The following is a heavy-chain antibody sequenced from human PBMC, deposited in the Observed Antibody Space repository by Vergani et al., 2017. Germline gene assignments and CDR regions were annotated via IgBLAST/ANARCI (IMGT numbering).Heavy chain of an antibody. CDR2: ISYDGSNK. Sequence: QVQLVESGGNVVQSGTSLRLSCAASGFTFSSYAMHWVRQAPGKGLEWVAVISYDGSNKYYADSVKGRFTISRDNSKNTLYLQMNSLRAEDTAVYYCARDLAGSDYYYMDVWGKGTTVTVSS. CDR3: ARDLAGSDYYYMDV. J-gene: IGHJ6*03. CDR1: GFTFSSYA. D-gene: IGHD3-10*01. V-gene: IGHV3-30-3*01.